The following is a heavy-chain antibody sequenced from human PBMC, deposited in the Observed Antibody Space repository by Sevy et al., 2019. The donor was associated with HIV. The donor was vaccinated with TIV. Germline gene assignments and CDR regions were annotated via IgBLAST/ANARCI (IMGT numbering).Heavy chain of an antibody. CDR1: VGSFSGYY. Sequence: SETLSLTCAVYVGSFSGYYWTWIRQSPGKGLEWIGEINHSGSTNYNPSLKSRVTISVDTSKNQFSLKLTSVTAADTAAYYCARCGEGVIPSAVIGLGPWRKYLYFDLCGRGTLVTVSS. CDR3: ARCGEGVIPSAVIGLGPWRKYLYFDL. V-gene: IGHV4-34*01. CDR2: INHSGST. J-gene: IGHJ2*01. D-gene: IGHD2-2*01.